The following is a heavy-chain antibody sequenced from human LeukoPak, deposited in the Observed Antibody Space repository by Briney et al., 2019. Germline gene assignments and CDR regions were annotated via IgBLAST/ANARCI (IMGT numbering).Heavy chain of an antibody. CDR2: INHSGST. CDR1: GGSFSNYY. J-gene: IGHJ4*02. Sequence: SETLSLTCAVYGGSFSNYYWSWIRQPPGKGLEWIGEINHSGSTNYNPSLKSRVTISVDTSKNQFSLKLSSVTAADTAVYYCARDSSGSYGDWGQGTLVTVSS. CDR3: ARDSSGSYGD. D-gene: IGHD1-26*01. V-gene: IGHV4-34*01.